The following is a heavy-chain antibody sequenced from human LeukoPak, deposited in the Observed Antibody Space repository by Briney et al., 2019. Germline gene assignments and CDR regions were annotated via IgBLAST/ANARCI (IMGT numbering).Heavy chain of an antibody. Sequence: PGGSLRLSCAASGFTFSSYGMSWVRQAPGKGLEWVSTFSGSGGSTKFADSVKGRFTISRDNAKNSLYLQMNSLRAEDTAVYYCARVEGGSYPSVFDYWGQGTLVTVSS. CDR3: ARVEGGSYPSVFDY. J-gene: IGHJ4*02. CDR2: FSGSGGST. D-gene: IGHD1-26*01. V-gene: IGHV3-23*01. CDR1: GFTFSSYG.